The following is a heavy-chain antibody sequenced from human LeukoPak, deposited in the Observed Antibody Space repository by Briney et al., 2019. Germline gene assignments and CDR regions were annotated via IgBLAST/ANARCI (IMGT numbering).Heavy chain of an antibody. D-gene: IGHD4-23*01. V-gene: IGHV4-34*01. CDR2: INHSGST. Sequence: SETLSLTCAVYGGSFSGYYWGWIRQPPGKGLEWIGEINHSGSTNYNPSLKSRVTISVDTSKNQFSLKLSSVTAADTAVYYCARVGRFGYGGNSIWFDPWGQGTLVTVSS. J-gene: IGHJ5*02. CDR3: ARVGRFGYGGNSIWFDP. CDR1: GGSFSGYY.